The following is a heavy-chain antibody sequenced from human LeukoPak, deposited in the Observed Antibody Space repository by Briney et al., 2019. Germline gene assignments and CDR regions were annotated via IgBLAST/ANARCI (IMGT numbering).Heavy chain of an antibody. CDR2: ISYDGGDP. Sequence: GGSLRLSCAASGFTFSSYWMHWVRQAPGKGLVWVSRISYDGGDPSYADSVKGRFTISRDNAKNTLYLQMNSLTAEDTAVYYCARGYSSRLYNWLDPWGQGTLVTVSS. J-gene: IGHJ5*02. CDR3: ARGYSSRLYNWLDP. D-gene: IGHD6-13*01. CDR1: GFTFSSYW. V-gene: IGHV3-74*01.